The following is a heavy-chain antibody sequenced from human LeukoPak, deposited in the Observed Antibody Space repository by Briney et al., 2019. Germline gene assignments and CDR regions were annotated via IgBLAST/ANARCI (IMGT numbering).Heavy chain of an antibody. J-gene: IGHJ4*02. V-gene: IGHV3-21*01. CDR3: ARVMVRGVIIRHFDY. CDR2: ISSSSSYI. Sequence: PGGSLRLSCAASGFTFSSYSMNWVRQAPGKGLEWVSSISSSSSYIYYADSVKGRFTISRDNAKNSLYLQMNSLRAEDTAVYYCARVMVRGVIIRHFDYWGQGTLVTVSS. CDR1: GFTFSSYS. D-gene: IGHD3-10*01.